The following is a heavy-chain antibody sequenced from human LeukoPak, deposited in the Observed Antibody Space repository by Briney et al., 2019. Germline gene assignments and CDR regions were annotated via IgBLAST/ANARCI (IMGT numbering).Heavy chain of an antibody. J-gene: IGHJ4*02. Sequence: KPSETLSLTCTVSGGSISSSSYYWGWIRQPPGKGLEWIGSIYYSGSTYYNPSLKSRVTISVDTSKNQFSLKLSSVTAADTAVYYCARDKDRITFGGVIVPLYYFDYWGQGTLVTVSS. CDR2: IYYSGST. CDR1: GGSISSSSYY. D-gene: IGHD3-16*02. CDR3: ARDKDRITFGGVIVPLYYFDY. V-gene: IGHV4-39*07.